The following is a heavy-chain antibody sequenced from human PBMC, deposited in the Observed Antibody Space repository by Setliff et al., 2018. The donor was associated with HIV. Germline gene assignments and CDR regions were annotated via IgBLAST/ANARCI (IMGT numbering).Heavy chain of an antibody. CDR3: ATYADRESNRFDP. Sequence: SETLSLTCTVSGGSITSGFYYWTWIRQPAGKGLEWIGHVFSSGSTNYNPSLKSQVTVSIDTSKNQFSLKLSSVTAADTAVYYCATYADRESNRFDPWGQGILVTVSS. V-gene: IGHV4-61*09. D-gene: IGHD3-10*01. CDR2: VFSSGST. J-gene: IGHJ5*02. CDR1: GGSITSGFYY.